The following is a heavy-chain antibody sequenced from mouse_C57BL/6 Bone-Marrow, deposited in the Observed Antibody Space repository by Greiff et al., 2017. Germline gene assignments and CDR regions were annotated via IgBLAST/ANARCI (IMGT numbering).Heavy chain of an antibody. J-gene: IGHJ3*01. CDR2: IYPGDGDT. D-gene: IGHD1-1*01. CDR3: ARDLRVAY. Sequence: VQLQESGPELVKPGASVKISCKASGYAFSSSWMNWVKQRPGKGLEWIGRIYPGDGDTNYNGKFKGKATLTADKSSSTAYMQLSSLTSEDSAVYFCARDLRVAYWGQGTLVTVSA. V-gene: IGHV1-82*01. CDR1: GYAFSSSW.